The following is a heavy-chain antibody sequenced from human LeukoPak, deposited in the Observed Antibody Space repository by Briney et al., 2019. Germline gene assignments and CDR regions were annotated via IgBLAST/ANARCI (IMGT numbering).Heavy chain of an antibody. Sequence: PSETLSLTCTVSGGSVRSGGYYWNWIRKHPGKGLEWIGYLDYSGSTNYNPSLKSRVTISTDTSKNQISLKLTSLTAADTAEYYCATQRDGYYHDAFDMWGQGTLVIVSS. V-gene: IGHV4-31*03. CDR3: ATQRDGYYHDAFDM. J-gene: IGHJ3*02. CDR1: GGSVRSGGYY. D-gene: IGHD5-24*01. CDR2: LDYSGST.